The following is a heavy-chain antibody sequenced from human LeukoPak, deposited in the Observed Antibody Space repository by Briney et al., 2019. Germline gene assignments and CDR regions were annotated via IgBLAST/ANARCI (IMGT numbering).Heavy chain of an antibody. V-gene: IGHV3-30*18. Sequence: GGSLRLSCAASGFTFSSYGMHWVRQAPGKGLEWVAVISYDGSNKYYADSVKGRFTISRDNSKNTLYLQMNSLRAEDTAVYYCAKSDWFDPWGQGTLVTVSS. J-gene: IGHJ5*02. CDR1: GFTFSSYG. CDR3: AKSDWFDP. CDR2: ISYDGSNK.